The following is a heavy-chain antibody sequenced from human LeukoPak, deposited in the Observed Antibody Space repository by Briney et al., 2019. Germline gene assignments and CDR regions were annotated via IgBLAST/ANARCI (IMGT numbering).Heavy chain of an antibody. D-gene: IGHD3-9*01. CDR1: GGTFSSYA. V-gene: IGHV1-69*06. Sequence: SVKVSCKASGGTFSSYAISWVRQAPGQGLEWMGGIIPIFGTANYAQKFQGRVTITADKSTSAAYMELSSLRSEDTAVYYCARLSDILTGYYGYWGQGTLVTVSS. J-gene: IGHJ4*02. CDR3: ARLSDILTGYYGY. CDR2: IIPIFGTA.